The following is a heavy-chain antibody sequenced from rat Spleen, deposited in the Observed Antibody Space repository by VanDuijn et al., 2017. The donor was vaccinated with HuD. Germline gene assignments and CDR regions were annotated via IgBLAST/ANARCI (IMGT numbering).Heavy chain of an antibody. CDR1: ELSLTSNG. CDR2: ISSGGST. D-gene: IGHD5-1*01. V-gene: IGHV2-6*01. Sequence: QVQLKESGPGLVQPSQTLSLTCTVSELSLTSNGVSWVRQPPGKGLEWIAAISSGGSTYYNSALKSRLSISRDTSKSQVFLKMNSLQTEDTAIYFCTRGSWDFDYWGQGVMVTVSS. J-gene: IGHJ2*01. CDR3: TRGSWDFDY.